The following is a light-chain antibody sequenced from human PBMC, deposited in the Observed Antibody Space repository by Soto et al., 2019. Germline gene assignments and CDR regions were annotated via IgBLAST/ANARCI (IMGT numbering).Light chain of an antibody. CDR2: DTS. Sequence: EIMLTQSPATLSVSPGEGVTLSCRASQSIGTYLAWYRQRPGQAPRLLIYDTSNRATGTPDRFSGSGSGTDFTLTISSLEHEDFAVYSWQHRLNWPWTFGQGTKVEIK. J-gene: IGKJ1*01. CDR3: QHRLNWPWT. CDR1: QSIGTY. V-gene: IGKV3-11*01.